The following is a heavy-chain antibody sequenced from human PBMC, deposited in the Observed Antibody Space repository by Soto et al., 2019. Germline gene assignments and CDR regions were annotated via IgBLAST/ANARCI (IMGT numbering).Heavy chain of an antibody. CDR1: GFTFSSYW. Sequence: GGSLRLSCAASGFTFSSYWMHWVRQAPGKGLVWVSRINSDGSSTSYADSVKGRFIISRDNAKNTLYLQMNSLRAEDTAVYYCAKGGVFRYSSSWHRGYWGQGTLVTVSS. D-gene: IGHD6-13*01. V-gene: IGHV3-74*01. CDR3: AKGGVFRYSSSWHRGY. J-gene: IGHJ4*02. CDR2: INSDGSST.